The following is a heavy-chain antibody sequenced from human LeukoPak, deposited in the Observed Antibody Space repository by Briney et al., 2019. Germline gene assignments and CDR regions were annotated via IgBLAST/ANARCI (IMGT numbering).Heavy chain of an antibody. CDR2: INWNGGST. CDR1: GFTFDDHG. J-gene: IGHJ4*02. V-gene: IGHV3-20*04. Sequence: SGGSLRLSCAASGFTFDDHGMSRVRQVPGKGLEWVSGINWNGGSTGYADSVKGRFAISRDNAKNSLYLQMNSLRAEDTALYYCAAGDRNGWYFDYWGQGTLVTVSS. D-gene: IGHD6-19*01. CDR3: AAGDRNGWYFDY.